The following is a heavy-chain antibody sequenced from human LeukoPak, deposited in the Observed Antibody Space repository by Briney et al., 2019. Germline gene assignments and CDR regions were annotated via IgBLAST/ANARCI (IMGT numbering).Heavy chain of an antibody. J-gene: IGHJ5*02. Sequence: PSETLSLTCAVYGGSFSGYYWSWIRQPPGKGLEWIGEINHSGSTNHNPSLKSRVTISVDTSKNQFSLKLSSVTAADTAVYYCARGWVTTVVTPVSDWFDPWGQGTLVTVSS. V-gene: IGHV4-34*01. CDR3: ARGWVTTVVTPVSDWFDP. D-gene: IGHD4-17*01. CDR2: INHSGST. CDR1: GGSFSGYY.